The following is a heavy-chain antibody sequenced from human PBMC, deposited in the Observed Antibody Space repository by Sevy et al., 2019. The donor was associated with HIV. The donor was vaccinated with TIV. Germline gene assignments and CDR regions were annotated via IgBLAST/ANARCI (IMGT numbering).Heavy chain of an antibody. CDR2: ISSNGGST. Sequence: GWSLRLSCAASGFSFSSYALHWVRQAPGKGLEYVSAISSNGGSTYYADSVKGRFTISRDNSKNTLYLQMGSLRAEDMAVYYCAREGVGGYSYSLDYWGQGTLVTVSS. V-gene: IGHV3-64*02. CDR1: GFSFSSYA. J-gene: IGHJ4*02. CDR3: AREGVGGYSYSLDY. D-gene: IGHD5-18*01.